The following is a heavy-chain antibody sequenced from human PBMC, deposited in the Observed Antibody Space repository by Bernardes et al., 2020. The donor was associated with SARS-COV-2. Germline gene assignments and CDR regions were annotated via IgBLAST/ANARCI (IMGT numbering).Heavy chain of an antibody. Sequence: ASVKVSCKPSGYTFTSYGISWVRQAPGQGLEWMGWISAYNGNTNYAQKLQGRVTMTTDTSTSTAYMELRSLRSDDTAVYYCARDFLSSAGGTYYDFWSGYGSPYYFDYWGQGTLVTVSS. J-gene: IGHJ4*02. D-gene: IGHD3-3*01. CDR2: ISAYNGNT. CDR1: GYTFTSYG. V-gene: IGHV1-18*04. CDR3: ARDFLSSAGGTYYDFWSGYGSPYYFDY.